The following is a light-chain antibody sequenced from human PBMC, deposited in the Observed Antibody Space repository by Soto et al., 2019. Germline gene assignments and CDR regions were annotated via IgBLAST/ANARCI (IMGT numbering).Light chain of an antibody. CDR1: SSNIGSNT. V-gene: IGLV1-44*01. CDR3: AAWDDSLNGYV. Sequence: QSVLTQPPSAYGTPGQRVTISCSGSSSNIGSNTVNWYQQRPGTAPKLLIYSNNQRPSGVPDRFSGSKSGTSASLAISVLQSEDEADYYCAAWDDSLNGYVFGTGTKLTVL. CDR2: SNN. J-gene: IGLJ1*01.